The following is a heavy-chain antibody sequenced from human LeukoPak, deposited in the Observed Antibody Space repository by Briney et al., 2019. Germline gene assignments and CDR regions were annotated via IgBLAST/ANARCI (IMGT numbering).Heavy chain of an antibody. V-gene: IGHV3-48*01. D-gene: IGHD3-3*01. CDR1: GFTFSSYS. CDR2: ISSSSSTI. Sequence: GGSLRLSCAASGFTFSSYSMNWVRQAPGKGLEWVSYISSSSSTIYYADSVKGRFTISRDNAKNSLYLQMNSLRAEDTAVYYCARDPTPYYDFWSGHLFLDYWGQGTLVTVSS. CDR3: ARDPTPYYDFWSGHLFLDY. J-gene: IGHJ4*02.